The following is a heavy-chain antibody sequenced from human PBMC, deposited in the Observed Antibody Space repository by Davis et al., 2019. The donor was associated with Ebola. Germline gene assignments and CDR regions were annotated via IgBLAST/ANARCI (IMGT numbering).Heavy chain of an antibody. V-gene: IGHV3-30*09. J-gene: IGHJ5*01. D-gene: IGHD3-3*02. Sequence: PGGPLRLSCAASGFTFNTYGMHWVRQAPGKRLEWVAVISHEGNKKVYADSVKGRFAVSRDNSNNTVYLQMTSLRGDDTAVYYCARDDPGVHIFGVEITGWLDSWGQGVLVTVSS. CDR3: ARDDPGVHIFGVEITGWLDS. CDR1: GFTFNTYG. CDR2: ISHEGNKK.